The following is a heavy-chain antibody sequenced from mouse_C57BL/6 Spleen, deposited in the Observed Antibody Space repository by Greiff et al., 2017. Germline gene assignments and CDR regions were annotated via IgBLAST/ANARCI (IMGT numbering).Heavy chain of an antibody. V-gene: IGHV1-4*01. CDR3: ASLTMVEAY. CDR2: INPSSGYT. Sequence: VQLQQSGADLARPGASVKMSCKASGYTFTSYTMHWVKQRPGQGLEWIGYINPSSGYTKYNQKFKDKATLTANKSSSAAYMQLSSLTSEDSAVYYCASLTMVEAYWGQGTLVTVSA. D-gene: IGHD1-1*02. CDR1: GYTFTSYT. J-gene: IGHJ3*01.